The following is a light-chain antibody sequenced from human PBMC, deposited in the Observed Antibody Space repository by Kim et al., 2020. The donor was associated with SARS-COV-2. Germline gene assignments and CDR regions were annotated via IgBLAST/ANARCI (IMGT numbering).Light chain of an antibody. CDR1: VGAVTSGHY. CDR2: ITD. CDR3: LLTVGGSYV. Sequence: QAVVTQEPSLTVSPGGTVTLTCGSSVGAVTSGHYPYWFQQKPGQAPRALIYITDKKCSWTPARFSGSLLGGKAALTLSGAQPEDEAEYFCLLTVGGSYVFGTGTKVTVL. V-gene: IGLV7-46*01. J-gene: IGLJ1*01.